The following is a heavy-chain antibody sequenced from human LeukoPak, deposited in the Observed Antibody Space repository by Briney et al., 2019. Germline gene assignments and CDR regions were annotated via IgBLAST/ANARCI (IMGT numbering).Heavy chain of an antibody. CDR2: INPNSGGT. J-gene: IGHJ4*02. V-gene: IGHV1-2*06. D-gene: IGHD6-19*01. CDR3: ARIQGPIALAGTVYSDY. CDR1: GYTFTGYY. Sequence: ASVKVSCKASGYTFTGYYMHWVRQAPGQGLEWMGRINPNSGGTNYAQKFQGRVTMTRDTSISTAYMELSRLRSDDTAVYYCARIQGPIALAGTVYSDYWGQGTLVTVSS.